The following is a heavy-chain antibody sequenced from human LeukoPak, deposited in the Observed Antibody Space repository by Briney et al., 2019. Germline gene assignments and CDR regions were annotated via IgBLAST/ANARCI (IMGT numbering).Heavy chain of an antibody. Sequence: GASVRVSCKASGGTFSSYAISWVRQAPGQGLEWMGGIIPIFGTANYAQKFQGRVTITADESTSTAYMELSSLRSEDTAVYYCAKAGRTSEYSSSDYWGQGTLVTVSS. V-gene: IGHV1-69*13. CDR2: IIPIFGTA. J-gene: IGHJ4*02. CDR3: AKAGRTSEYSSSDY. D-gene: IGHD6-6*01. CDR1: GGTFSSYA.